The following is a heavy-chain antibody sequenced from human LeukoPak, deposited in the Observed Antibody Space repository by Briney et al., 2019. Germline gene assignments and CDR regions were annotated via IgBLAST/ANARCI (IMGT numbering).Heavy chain of an antibody. V-gene: IGHV5-51*01. Sequence: GESLKISCKGSGYSFTSYWIGWVRQMPGKGLEWMGIIYPGDFDTRYSPSFQGQVTISADKSTTTAYLQWSSLKASDTAMYYCARQGGYYSSGLRHFDYWGQGTLVIVSS. CDR1: GYSFTSYW. J-gene: IGHJ4*02. CDR2: IYPGDFDT. CDR3: ARQGGYYSSGLRHFDY. D-gene: IGHD3-10*01.